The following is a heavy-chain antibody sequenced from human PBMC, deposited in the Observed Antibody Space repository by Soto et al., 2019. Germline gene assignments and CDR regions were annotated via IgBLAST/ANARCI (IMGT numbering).Heavy chain of an antibody. CDR2: INPATGAA. CDR1: GYPVTAYY. CDR3: ARGGGVGVAGSAAFDM. D-gene: IGHD3-3*01. J-gene: IGHJ3*02. Sequence: QLHLVQSGAVVKKPGASVTVSCSASGYPVTAYYMHWVRQAPGRGLEWMGGINPATGAAKYTLTFQGRVTMTSDPPPSTVFMELSGLTSEETAGFYWARGGGVGVAGSAAFDMWGQGTLVTVSS. V-gene: IGHV1-2*02.